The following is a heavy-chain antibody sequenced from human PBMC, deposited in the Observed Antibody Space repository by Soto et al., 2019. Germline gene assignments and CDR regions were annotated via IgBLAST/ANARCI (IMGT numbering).Heavy chain of an antibody. J-gene: IGHJ4*02. D-gene: IGHD5-12*01. CDR1: GVPVCSNY. V-gene: IGHV3-53*01. Sequence: GGSLRLSCAASGVPVCSNYMSWVRQAPGKGLEWVSVIYSGGSTYYADSVKGRFTISRDNAKNSLYLQMNSLRAEDTAVYYCAREDIVATIDYWGLGTLVTVSS. CDR3: AREDIVATIDY. CDR2: IYSGGST.